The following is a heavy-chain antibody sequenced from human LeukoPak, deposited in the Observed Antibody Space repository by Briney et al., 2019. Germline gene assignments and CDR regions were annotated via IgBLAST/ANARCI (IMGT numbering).Heavy chain of an antibody. CDR1: GFTFSSYA. V-gene: IGHV3-23*01. D-gene: IGHD6-13*01. CDR2: ISGSGGST. CDR3: ARSIAAAGIDNYFDY. Sequence: PGRSLRLSCAASGFTFSSYAMSWVRQAPGKGLEWVSAISGSGGSTYYADSVKGRFTISRDNSKNTLYLQMNSLRAEDTAVYYCARSIAAAGIDNYFDYWGQGTLVTVSS. J-gene: IGHJ4*02.